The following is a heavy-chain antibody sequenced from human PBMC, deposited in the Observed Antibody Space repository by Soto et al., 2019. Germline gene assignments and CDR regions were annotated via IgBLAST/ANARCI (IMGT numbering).Heavy chain of an antibody. V-gene: IGHV3-33*01. D-gene: IGHD3-10*01. CDR1: GVRFSDYG. CDR2: IWYDGSDK. CDR3: ARGTTYDYGSGSPLPFDS. J-gene: IGHJ4*02. Sequence: GGSLRLSRAGSGVRFSDYGMHWVRPTPGKGLGWVAVIWYDGSDKYYADSVKGRFTISRDKSKNTLDLQMNSLSAEDTAVYYCARGTTYDYGSGSPLPFDSWGQGTLVTVSS.